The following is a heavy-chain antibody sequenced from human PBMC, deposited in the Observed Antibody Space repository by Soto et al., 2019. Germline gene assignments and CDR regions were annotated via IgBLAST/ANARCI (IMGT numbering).Heavy chain of an antibody. CDR1: GGSISSGDYY. D-gene: IGHD5-18*01. CDR3: ACNSYGYTCYYY. J-gene: IGHJ4*02. Sequence: SETLSLTCTVSGGSISSGDYYWSWIRQPPGKGLEWIGYIYYSGSTYYNPSLKSRVTISVDTSKNQFSLKLSSVTAADTAVYYCACNSYGYTCYYYWGQGTLVTVPS. V-gene: IGHV4-30-4*01. CDR2: IYYSGST.